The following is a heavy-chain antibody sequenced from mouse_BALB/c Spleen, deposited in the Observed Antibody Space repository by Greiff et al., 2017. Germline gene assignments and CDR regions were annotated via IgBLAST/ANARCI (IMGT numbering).Heavy chain of an antibody. Sequence: VQLQQSGPSLVQPSQSLSITCTVSGFSLTSYGVHWVRQSPGKGLEWLGVIWRGGSTDYNAAFMSRLSITKDNSKSQVFFKMNSLQADDTAIYYCAKNRATVVALYYYAMDYWGQGTSVTVSS. D-gene: IGHD1-1*01. J-gene: IGHJ4*01. V-gene: IGHV2-5-1*01. CDR2: IWRGGST. CDR3: AKNRATVVALYYYAMDY. CDR1: GFSLTSYG.